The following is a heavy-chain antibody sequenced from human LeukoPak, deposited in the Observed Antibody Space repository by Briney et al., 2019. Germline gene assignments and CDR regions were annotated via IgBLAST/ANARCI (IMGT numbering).Heavy chain of an antibody. CDR1: GYTLTDYY. CDR3: ARVRRYYYSMDV. CDR2: MNPNSGDT. J-gene: IGHJ6*02. V-gene: IGHV1-2*02. Sequence: ASVKVSCKASGYTLTDYYIHWVRQAPGQGLEWMGWMNPNSGDTNSAQSFQGRVTMTRETSISTAYMELSRLRLDDTAVYYCARVRRYYYSMDVWGQGTTVTVSS.